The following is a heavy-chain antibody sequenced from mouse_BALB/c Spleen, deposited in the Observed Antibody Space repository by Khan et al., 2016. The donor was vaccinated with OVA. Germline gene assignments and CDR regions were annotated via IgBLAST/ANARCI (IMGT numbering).Heavy chain of an antibody. CDR3: ARSGQLGLRGGFTY. D-gene: IGHD3-2*01. CDR1: GYTFTTYT. CDR2: INPSNDYT. J-gene: IGHJ3*01. V-gene: IGHV1-4*01. Sequence: QVQLKQSGAELARPGASVKMSCKTSGYTFTTYTLHWVKQRPGRSLEWIGYINPSNDYTNYIQKFKDKSTLTADKSSSTAYMQLSSLTSEDSAVYYCARSGQLGLRGGFTYWGQGTLVTVSA.